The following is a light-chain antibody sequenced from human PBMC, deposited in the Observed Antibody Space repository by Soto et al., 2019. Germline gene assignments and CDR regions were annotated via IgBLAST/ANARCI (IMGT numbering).Light chain of an antibody. J-gene: IGLJ3*02. V-gene: IGLV2-11*01. Sequence: QSALTQPRSVSGSPGQPVTISCTGTSSDVGGYKYVSWYQRHPGEAPKLLIYDVSERPSGVPDRFSGSKSGNTASLTISGLQAEDEADYFCCSFAGSYSVVFGGGTKVTVL. CDR1: SSDVGGYKY. CDR3: CSFAGSYSVV. CDR2: DVS.